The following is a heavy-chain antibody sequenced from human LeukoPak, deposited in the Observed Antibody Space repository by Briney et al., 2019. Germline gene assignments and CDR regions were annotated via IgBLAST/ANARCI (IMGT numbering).Heavy chain of an antibody. J-gene: IGHJ3*02. D-gene: IGHD6-19*01. Sequence: GGSLRLSCAASGFTITRNYMSWVRQAPEKGLVWVSRIVGDGSRTAYADSVKGRFTISRDNAKKTLYLQMNSLRGEDTAVYYCARVAVGGTRAFDIWGQGTMVTVSS. CDR3: ARVAVGGTRAFDI. CDR2: IVGDGSRT. V-gene: IGHV3-74*01. CDR1: GFTITRNY.